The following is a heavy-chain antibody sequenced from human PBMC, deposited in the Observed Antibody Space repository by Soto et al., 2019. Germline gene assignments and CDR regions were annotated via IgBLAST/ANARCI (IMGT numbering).Heavy chain of an antibody. CDR1: GYTFPSYG. V-gene: IGHV1-18*01. D-gene: IGHD2-15*01. J-gene: IGHJ4*02. CDR3: ARALRGGSKPYYFDY. CDR2: ISAYNGNT. Sequence: ASVKVSCKASGYTFPSYGISWVRQAPGQGLEWMGWISAYNGNTNYAQKLQGRVTMTTDTSTSTAYMELRSLRSDDTAVYYCARALRGGSKPYYFDYWGQGTLVTVSS.